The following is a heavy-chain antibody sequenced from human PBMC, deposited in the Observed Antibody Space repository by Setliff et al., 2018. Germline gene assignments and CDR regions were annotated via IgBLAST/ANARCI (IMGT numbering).Heavy chain of an antibody. Sequence: GESLKISCKGSGYSFTSYWIGWVRQMPGKGLEWMGIIFPGDSDTRYSPSVQGQVTISADKSISTAYLQWRSLKASDTAMYYCARPGGFSDSNGCWDGYFDYWGQGTPVTVSS. V-gene: IGHV5-51*01. D-gene: IGHD2-2*01. CDR3: ARPGGFSDSNGCWDGYFDY. CDR2: IFPGDSDT. J-gene: IGHJ4*02. CDR1: GYSFTSYW.